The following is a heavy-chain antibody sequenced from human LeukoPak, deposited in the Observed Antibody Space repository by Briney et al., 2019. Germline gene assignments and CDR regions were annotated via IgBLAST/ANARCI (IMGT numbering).Heavy chain of an antibody. CDR1: GDSVSSNSAA. V-gene: IGHV6-1*01. Sequence: SQTLSLTCAISGDSVSSNSAAWNWIRQSPSRGLEWLGRTYYRSKWYNDYAVSVKSRITINPDTSKNQFSLQLNSVTPEDTAVYFCSRGVLTGTTRYWYFDLWGRGTLVTVSS. CDR3: SRGVLTGTTRYWYFDL. J-gene: IGHJ2*01. CDR2: TYYRSKWYN. D-gene: IGHD1/OR15-1a*01.